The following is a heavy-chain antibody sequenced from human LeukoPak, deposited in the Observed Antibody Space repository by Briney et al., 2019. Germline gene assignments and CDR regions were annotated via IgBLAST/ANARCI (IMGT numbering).Heavy chain of an antibody. CDR3: ARAYDFWSGYWNYFDC. V-gene: IGHV1-2*02. CDR1: GYTFTGYY. CDR2: INPNSGGT. Sequence: GASVKVSCKASGYTFTGYYMHWVRQAPGQGLEWMGWINPNSGGTNYAQKFQGRVTMTRDTSISTAYMELSRLRSDDTAVYYCARAYDFWSGYWNYFDCWGQGTLVTVSS. D-gene: IGHD3-3*01. J-gene: IGHJ4*02.